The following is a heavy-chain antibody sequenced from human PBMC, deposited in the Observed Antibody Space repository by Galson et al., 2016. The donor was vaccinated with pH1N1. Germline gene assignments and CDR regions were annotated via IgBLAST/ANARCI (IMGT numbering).Heavy chain of an antibody. Sequence: QSGAEVKKPGESLKISCKASGYRFTSYWIAWVRQVPGKGLEWVGVVNPGGSTIRYGPPFQGQVTISSDKSINTAYLQWISLKASDTATYYCARQYDFGDYRGNAFDIWARRQWSSSLQ. CDR2: VNPGGSTI. D-gene: IGHD4-17*01. CDR1: GYRFTSYW. V-gene: IGHV5-51*03. CDR3: ARQYDFGDYRGNAFDI. J-gene: IGHJ3*02.